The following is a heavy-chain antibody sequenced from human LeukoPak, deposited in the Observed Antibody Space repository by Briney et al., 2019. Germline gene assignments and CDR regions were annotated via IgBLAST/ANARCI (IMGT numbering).Heavy chain of an antibody. CDR1: GFTFYMYA. V-gene: IGHV3-23*01. D-gene: IGHD4-11*01. CDR2: MCGTAGCT. Sequence: GGSLTLSCQASGFTFYMYAMSWVRQAPGRGLEWVASMCGTAGCTFYPDSVKGRFTISRDNSKNVLYLRMNSLTAEDTAIYYCAKDIGYSNNYYYMDVWGRGTTVTVSS. CDR3: AKDIGYSNNYYYMDV. J-gene: IGHJ6*03.